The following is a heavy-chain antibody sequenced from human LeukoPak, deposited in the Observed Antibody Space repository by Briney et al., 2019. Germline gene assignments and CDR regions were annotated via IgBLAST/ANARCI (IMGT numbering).Heavy chain of an antibody. Sequence: ASVKVSCRASGYTFTSYGFTWVRQAPGQGPEWMGWISAFDGNTNSAQKFQGRVTMTTDTSSSTAYMELRSLTSEDTAVYYCARGSPYCSSTSCYYSDEYYFDYWGQGTLVTVSS. CDR1: GYTFTSYG. J-gene: IGHJ4*02. CDR3: ARGSPYCSSTSCYYSDEYYFDY. D-gene: IGHD2-2*01. CDR2: ISAFDGNT. V-gene: IGHV1-18*01.